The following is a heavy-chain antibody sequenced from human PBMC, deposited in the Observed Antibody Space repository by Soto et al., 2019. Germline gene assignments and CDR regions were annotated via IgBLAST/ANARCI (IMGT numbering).Heavy chain of an antibody. D-gene: IGHD3-10*01. Sequence: PSETLSLTCTVSGGSISSSGYYWSWIRQHPGKGLEWIGNVYYSETTNYKPSLNYNPSLKSRVTISLDTSKNQYSLRLSSVTTADTAVYYCATGRVYYGSEYWGQGSLVTSPQ. V-gene: IGHV4-61*08. CDR1: GGSISSSGYY. J-gene: IGHJ4*02. CDR2: VYYSETT. CDR3: ATGRVYYGSEY.